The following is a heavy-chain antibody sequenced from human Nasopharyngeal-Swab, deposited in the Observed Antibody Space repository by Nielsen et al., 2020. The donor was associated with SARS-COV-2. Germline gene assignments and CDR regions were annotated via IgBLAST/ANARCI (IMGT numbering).Heavy chain of an antibody. Sequence: VRQAPGKGLEWVSVIYSGGSTYYADSVKGRFTISRDNSKNTLYLQMNSLRAEDTAVYYCAKDRGDYDYIWGSYRGGFDYWGQGTLGTVSS. V-gene: IGHV3-53*01. J-gene: IGHJ4*02. CDR2: IYSGGST. D-gene: IGHD3-16*02. CDR3: AKDRGDYDYIWGSYRGGFDY.